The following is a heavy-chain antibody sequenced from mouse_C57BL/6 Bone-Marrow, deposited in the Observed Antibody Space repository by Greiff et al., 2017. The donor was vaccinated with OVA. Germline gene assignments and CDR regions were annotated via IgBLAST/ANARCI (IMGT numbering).Heavy chain of an antibody. CDR1: GYTFTSYW. V-gene: IGHV1-55*01. CDR3: AIYSNQYYAMDY. CDR2: IYPGSGST. Sequence: QVQLQQPGAELVKPGASVKMSCKASGYTFTSYWITWVKQRPGQGLEWIGDIYPGSGSTNYNEKFKSKATLTVDTSSSTAYMQLSSLTSEDSAGYYCAIYSNQYYAMDYWGQGTSVTVSS. J-gene: IGHJ4*01. D-gene: IGHD2-5*01.